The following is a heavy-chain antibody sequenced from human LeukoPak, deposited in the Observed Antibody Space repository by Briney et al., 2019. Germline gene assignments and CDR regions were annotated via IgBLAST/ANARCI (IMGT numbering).Heavy chain of an antibody. CDR1: GFTFSTYS. V-gene: IGHV3-48*04. CDR2: LSGSSTTI. D-gene: IGHD3-10*01. J-gene: IGHJ4*02. Sequence: GGSLRLSCAASGFTFSTYSMNWVRQAPGKGLEWLSYLSGSSTTIYYADSVKGRFTMSRDNAKNSLYLQMNSLRAEDTAVYYCARDENYHGSGSYSPITSFGYWGQGAQVTVSS. CDR3: ARDENYHGSGSYSPITSFGY.